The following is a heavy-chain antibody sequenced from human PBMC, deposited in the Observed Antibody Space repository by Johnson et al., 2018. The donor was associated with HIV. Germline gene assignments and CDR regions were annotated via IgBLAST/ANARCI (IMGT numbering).Heavy chain of an antibody. Sequence: VQLVESGGGVVQPGRSLRLSCAASGFTFSSYAIHWVRQAPGKGLEWVAVISYDGTNTYHADSVRGRFTISRDNSRNTVSLQMIILRPKDTAMYYCASGVTARAPLLIWGQGTMVTVSS. V-gene: IGHV3-30*14. CDR3: ASGVTARAPLLI. CDR1: GFTFSSYA. D-gene: IGHD6-6*01. J-gene: IGHJ3*02. CDR2: ISYDGTNT.